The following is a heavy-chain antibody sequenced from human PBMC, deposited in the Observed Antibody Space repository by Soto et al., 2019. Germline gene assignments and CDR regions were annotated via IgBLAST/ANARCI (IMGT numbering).Heavy chain of an antibody. CDR3: ATHCSSTSCYYTFDP. Sequence: QVQLQQWGAGLLKPSETLSLTCAVYGGSFSSYYWSWIRQPPGKGLEWIGQINHYGSTDYNPSLKRRVTISVDTSKNHFSLRLSSVTAADPARYYFATHCSSTSCYYTFDPWGQGTLVTVSS. D-gene: IGHD2-2*01. CDR1: GGSFSSYY. J-gene: IGHJ5*02. CDR2: INHYGST. V-gene: IGHV4-34*01.